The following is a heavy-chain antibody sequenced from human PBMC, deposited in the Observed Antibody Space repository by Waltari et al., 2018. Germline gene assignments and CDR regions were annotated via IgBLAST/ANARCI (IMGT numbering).Heavy chain of an antibody. Sequence: EVQLLESGGGLVQPGGSLRLYCAASGFTFSSYAMSWVRQAPGKGLEWVSVIYSGGSTYYADSVKGRFTISRDNSKNTLYLQMNSLRAEDTAVYYCAKLRGRAAVFDYWGQGTLVTVSS. CDR1: GFTFSSYA. D-gene: IGHD6-13*01. CDR2: IYSGGST. J-gene: IGHJ4*02. V-gene: IGHV3-23*03. CDR3: AKLRGRAAVFDY.